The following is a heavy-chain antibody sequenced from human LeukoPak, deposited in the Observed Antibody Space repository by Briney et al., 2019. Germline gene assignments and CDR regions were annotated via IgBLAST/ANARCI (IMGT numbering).Heavy chain of an antibody. J-gene: IGHJ3*02. CDR1: GGSIGSSNYF. CDR2: IYYTGST. Sequence: SETLSLTCTVSGGSIGSSNYFWGWIRQPPGKGLEWIGSIYYTGSTYYNPSLKSRVTISMDTSNNHFSLKLRSVTAADTAVYYCARSAIDAFDIWGQGTMVTVSS. D-gene: IGHD6-25*01. CDR3: ARSAIDAFDI. V-gene: IGHV4-39*02.